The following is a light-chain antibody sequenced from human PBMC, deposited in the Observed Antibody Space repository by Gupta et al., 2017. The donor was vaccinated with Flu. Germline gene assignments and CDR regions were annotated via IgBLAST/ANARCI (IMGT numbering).Light chain of an antibody. CDR1: QDISKY. CDR3: QKDNGARLT. CDR2: AAS. J-gene: IGKJ3*01. Sequence: DIQMTQSPSSLSASVGDRVTIACRASQDISKYLAWYQQKPGKVPELLIYAASTSQSGVPSRFSGSASGTDFTLTISILHPEDVATYYCQKDNGARLTFGPGTKVDIK. V-gene: IGKV1-27*01.